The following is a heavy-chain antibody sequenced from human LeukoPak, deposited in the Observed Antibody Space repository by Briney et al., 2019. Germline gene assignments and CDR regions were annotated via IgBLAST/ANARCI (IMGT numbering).Heavy chain of an antibody. CDR3: ARDCSSTSCYDGDY. J-gene: IGHJ4*02. D-gene: IGHD2-2*01. CDR1: GFTFSSYE. Sequence: PGGSLRLSCAASGFTFSSYEMNWVRQAPGKGLEWVSYISNSGSSIYYADSVKGRFTISRDNAENSLYLQMNSLRAEDTAVYYCARDCSSTSCYDGDYWGQGTLVTVSS. V-gene: IGHV3-48*03. CDR2: ISNSGSSI.